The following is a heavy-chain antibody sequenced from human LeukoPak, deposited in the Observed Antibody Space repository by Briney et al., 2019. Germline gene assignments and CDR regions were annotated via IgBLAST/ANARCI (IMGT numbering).Heavy chain of an antibody. D-gene: IGHD3-10*01. CDR2: ISGTAENT. CDR1: GFIFSSYP. J-gene: IGHJ4*02. V-gene: IGHV3-23*01. CDR3: ANQRGGF. Sequence: GGSLRLSCAASGFIFSSYPMSWVRQAPGKRLEWVSAISGTAENTYYADSVKGRFSISRDNSRNTVHLQMNSLRAEDTAVYYCANQRGGFWGQGTLVTVSS.